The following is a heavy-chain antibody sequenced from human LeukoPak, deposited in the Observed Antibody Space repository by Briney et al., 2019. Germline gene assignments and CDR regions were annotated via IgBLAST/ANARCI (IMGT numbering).Heavy chain of an antibody. Sequence: PSETLSLTCTVSGGPLKSYYWNWIRQPPGKGLEWIGYIYHTGSTNYNPSLKSRITISLDTSRNQFSLKLTSVTAADTAMYYCARDGGMTTINNAAFDMWGQGTMVAVSS. CDR1: GGPLKSYY. V-gene: IGHV4-59*01. CDR3: ARDGGMTTINNAAFDM. J-gene: IGHJ3*02. CDR2: IYHTGST. D-gene: IGHD4-4*01.